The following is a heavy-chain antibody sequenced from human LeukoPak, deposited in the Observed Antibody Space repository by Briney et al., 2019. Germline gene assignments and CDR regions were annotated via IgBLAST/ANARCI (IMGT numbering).Heavy chain of an antibody. CDR2: IIPIFGIA. J-gene: IGHJ4*02. CDR3: AEIAVAGSGEHDY. V-gene: IGHV1-69*02. D-gene: IGHD6-19*01. CDR1: GYTFTIYY. Sequence: ASVKVSCKASGYTFTIYYIHWVRQAPGQGLEWMGRIIPIFGIANYAQKFQGRVTITADKSTSTAYMELSSLRSEDTAVYYCAEIAVAGSGEHDYWGQGTLVTVSS.